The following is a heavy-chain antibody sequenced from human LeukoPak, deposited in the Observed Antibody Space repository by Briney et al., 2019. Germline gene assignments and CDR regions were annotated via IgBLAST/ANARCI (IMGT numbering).Heavy chain of an antibody. V-gene: IGHV3-23*01. Sequence: PGGSLRLSCAASGFTFSSYAMSWVRQAPGKGLEWVSAISGSGGSTYYADSVKGRFTITRDNSKNTLYLQMNSLRAEDTAVYYCAKQISSSFFDDYFDYWGQGTLVTVSS. D-gene: IGHD6-13*01. J-gene: IGHJ4*02. CDR2: ISGSGGST. CDR3: AKQISSSFFDDYFDY. CDR1: GFTFSSYA.